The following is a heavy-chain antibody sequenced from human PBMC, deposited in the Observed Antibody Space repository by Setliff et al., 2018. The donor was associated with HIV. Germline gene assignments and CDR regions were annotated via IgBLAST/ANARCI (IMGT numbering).Heavy chain of an antibody. CDR1: GYTFTSYG. CDR2: ISAYNGNT. CDR3: ARGAWYSSGWYSSRYMDV. Sequence: ASVKVSCKASGYTFTSYGLSWVRQAPGQGLEWVGWISAYNGNTNYAQKLQGRVTFTTDTSTSTAYMELSSLRSDDTAVYYCARGAWYSSGWYSSRYMDVWGKGTTVTVSS. V-gene: IGHV1-18*01. J-gene: IGHJ6*03. D-gene: IGHD6-19*01.